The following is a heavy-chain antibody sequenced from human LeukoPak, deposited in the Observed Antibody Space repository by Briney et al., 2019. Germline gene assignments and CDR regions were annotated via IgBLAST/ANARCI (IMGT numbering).Heavy chain of an antibody. Sequence: GGSLRLSCAASGSTFRLYSMNWVRQAPGKGLEWLSYIRSTDGAIAYADSVKGRFTISRDDAKNSLYLQMNSLRDEDTAVYYCARDRDWAFDYWGQGTLITVSS. CDR3: ARDRDWAFDY. J-gene: IGHJ4*02. V-gene: IGHV3-48*02. CDR1: GSTFRLYS. D-gene: IGHD3-9*01. CDR2: IRSTDGAI.